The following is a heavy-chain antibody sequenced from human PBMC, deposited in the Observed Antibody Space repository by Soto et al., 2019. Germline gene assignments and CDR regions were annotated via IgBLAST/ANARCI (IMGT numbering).Heavy chain of an antibody. V-gene: IGHV4-4*07. J-gene: IGHJ4*02. CDR3: AGALSSAPGLYFDS. D-gene: IGHD6-13*01. Sequence: PSETLSLTCSVSGGSISSYYWSWIRQPAGKGMEWIGRIHTTENTNYNPSLKSRVTMSIDTSNNQFSLKLSSLTAADTAVYYCAGALSSAPGLYFDSWGQGTLVTVSS. CDR2: IHTTENT. CDR1: GGSISSYY.